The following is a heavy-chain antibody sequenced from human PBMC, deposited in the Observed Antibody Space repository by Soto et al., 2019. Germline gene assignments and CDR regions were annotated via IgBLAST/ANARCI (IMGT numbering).Heavy chain of an antibody. CDR1: GYTFTSYD. V-gene: IGHV1-8*01. D-gene: IGHD4-4*01. J-gene: IGHJ3*02. CDR3: ARGSGNYALDAFDI. CDR2: MNPNSGNT. Sequence: QVQLVQSGAEVKKPGASVKVSCKASGYTFTSYDINWVRQATGQGLEWMGWMNPNSGNTGYAQKVQGRVTMTRNTSISTAYMELSSLRSEGTAVYYCARGSGNYALDAFDIWGQGTMVTVSS.